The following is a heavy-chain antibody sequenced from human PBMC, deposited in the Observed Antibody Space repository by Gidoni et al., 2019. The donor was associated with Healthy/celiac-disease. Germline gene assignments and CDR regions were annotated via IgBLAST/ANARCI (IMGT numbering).Heavy chain of an antibody. CDR3: AKDRGDIVVVPAAIRISYGMDV. D-gene: IGHD2-2*01. V-gene: IGHV3-9*01. J-gene: IGHJ6*02. Sequence: EVQLVESGVGLVQPGRSLRLSCADSGFTFDDYAMHWVRQAPGKGLEWVSGISWNSGSIGYADSVKGRFTISRDNAKNSLYLQMNSLRAEDTALYYCAKDRGDIVVVPAAIRISYGMDVWGQGTTVTVSS. CDR1: GFTFDDYA. CDR2: ISWNSGSI.